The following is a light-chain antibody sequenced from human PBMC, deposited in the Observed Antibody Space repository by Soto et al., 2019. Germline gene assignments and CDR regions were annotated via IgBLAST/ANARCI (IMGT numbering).Light chain of an antibody. V-gene: IGLV2-14*01. Sequence: QSALTQPASVSGSTGQSITISCTGTSSDVCGYNYVSWYQQHPGKATKLMIYDVINRPSGVSNRFSGSKSGNTASLTISGLQAEDEADYYFRAYPSSSTDVVFGGGTKLTVL. J-gene: IGLJ2*01. CDR1: SSDVCGYNY. CDR2: DVI. CDR3: RAYPSSSTDVV.